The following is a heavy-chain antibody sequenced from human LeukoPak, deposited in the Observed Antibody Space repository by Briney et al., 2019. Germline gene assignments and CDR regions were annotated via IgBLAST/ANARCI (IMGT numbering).Heavy chain of an antibody. D-gene: IGHD6-19*01. Sequence: PGRSLRLSCAVSGFLFRSHTMHWARQAPGEGLVWVSVISNDGSNKYHADSVKGRHIITRDNDKNTLYLHMNSLRVEGTAFYYCARDGGGGWYEYWGQGTLVSVSS. V-gene: IGHV3-30-3*01. J-gene: IGHJ4*02. CDR1: GFLFRSHT. CDR3: ARDGGGGWYEY. CDR2: ISNDGSNK.